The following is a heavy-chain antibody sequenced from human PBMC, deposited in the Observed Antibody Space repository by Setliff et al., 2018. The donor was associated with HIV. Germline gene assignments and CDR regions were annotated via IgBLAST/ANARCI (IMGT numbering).Heavy chain of an antibody. V-gene: IGHV3-15*01. D-gene: IGHD4-17*01. CDR3: ADYGPLGDI. Sequence: PGGSLRLSCEASGFTFTDAWMNWVRQAPGKGLEWVGRIKSKSEGETTDYAAPVKGRFTISRHDSRETVYLQMNSLKSEDTAVYYCADYGPLGDIWGQGTSVTVSS. CDR1: GFTFTDAW. J-gene: IGHJ4*02. CDR2: IKSKSEGETT.